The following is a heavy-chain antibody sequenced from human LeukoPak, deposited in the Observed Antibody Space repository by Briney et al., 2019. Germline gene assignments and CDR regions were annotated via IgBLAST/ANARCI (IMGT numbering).Heavy chain of an antibody. CDR3: ARKPGQGSGYDF. CDR1: RFTFSSYT. CDR2: IDPSSTYI. Sequence: GGSLRLSCSASRFTFSSYTMNWVRQAPGKGLEWVSSIDPSSTYIYYADSVKGRFTISRDNAQNSLYLQMNSLRAEDTAVYYCARKPGQGSGYDFWGQGTLVTVSS. D-gene: IGHD5-12*01. V-gene: IGHV3-21*01. J-gene: IGHJ4*02.